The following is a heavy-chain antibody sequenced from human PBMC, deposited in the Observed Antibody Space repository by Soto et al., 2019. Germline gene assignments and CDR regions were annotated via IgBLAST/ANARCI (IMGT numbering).Heavy chain of an antibody. Sequence: QVQLQQWGAGLLKPSETLSLTCAVYVGSFSGYYWSWIRQPPGKGLEWIGEINHSGSTNYNPSLKSLVTISVDTSKNQFSLKLSSVTAADTAVYYCARVPTYGDSSDAFDIWGQGTMVTVSS. J-gene: IGHJ3*02. V-gene: IGHV4-34*01. CDR2: INHSGST. CDR1: VGSFSGYY. CDR3: ARVPTYGDSSDAFDI. D-gene: IGHD4-17*01.